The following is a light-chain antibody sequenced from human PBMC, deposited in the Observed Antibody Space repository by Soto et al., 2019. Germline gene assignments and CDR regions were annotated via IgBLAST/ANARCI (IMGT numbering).Light chain of an antibody. J-gene: IGLJ2*01. CDR3: SSYTSNNTLI. Sequence: QSALTQPASVSGSPGQSITISCTGTTSDVGYIYVSWYQQHPGKAPKLMIYEVSNRPSGVSNRFSGSKSGNTASLTISGLQAEDEADYYCSSYTSNNTLIFGGGTKLTVL. V-gene: IGLV2-14*01. CDR2: EVS. CDR1: TSDVGYIY.